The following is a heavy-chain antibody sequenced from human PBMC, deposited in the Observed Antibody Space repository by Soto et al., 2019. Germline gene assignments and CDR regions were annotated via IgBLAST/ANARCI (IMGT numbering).Heavy chain of an antibody. CDR1: GDSVSSNSAG. J-gene: IGHJ4*02. V-gene: IGHV6-1*01. D-gene: IGHD1-1*01. CDR2: TYYRSKWYY. Sequence: SQTLSLTCAISGDSVSSNSAGWNWIRQSPSGGLEWLGRTYYRSKWYYDYAVSVKSRITIYADTSKNQFSLQLNSVTPEDTAVYYCARDTRHWYFDYWGQGTLVTVSS. CDR3: ARDTRHWYFDY.